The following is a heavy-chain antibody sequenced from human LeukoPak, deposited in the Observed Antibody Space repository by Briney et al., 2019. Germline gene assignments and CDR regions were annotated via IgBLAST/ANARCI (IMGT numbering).Heavy chain of an antibody. CDR2: ISRSGGDT. Sequence: PGGSLRLSCAAPGFTFSSDAMTWVRQAPGKGLEWVSAISRSGGDTEYADSVKGRFTISRDNSKNTLYLQMNSLRAEDTAVYYCAKCSVTCYANAFYIWGRGTMVTVSS. J-gene: IGHJ3*02. CDR3: AKCSVTCYANAFYI. CDR1: GFTFSSDA. V-gene: IGHV3-23*01. D-gene: IGHD2-2*01.